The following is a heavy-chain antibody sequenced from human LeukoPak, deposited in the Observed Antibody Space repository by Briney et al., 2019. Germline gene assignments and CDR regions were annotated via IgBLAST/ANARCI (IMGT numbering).Heavy chain of an antibody. Sequence: ASVKVSCKASGYTFTGYYMHWVRQAPGQGLEWMGWINPNSGGTNYAQKFQHRVTMTRDSSISTAYMELSRLRSDDTAVYYCARASDYGSGSYYNWFDPWGQGTLVTVSS. CDR3: ARASDYGSGSYYNWFDP. CDR1: GYTFTGYY. V-gene: IGHV1-2*02. D-gene: IGHD3-10*01. J-gene: IGHJ5*02. CDR2: INPNSGGT.